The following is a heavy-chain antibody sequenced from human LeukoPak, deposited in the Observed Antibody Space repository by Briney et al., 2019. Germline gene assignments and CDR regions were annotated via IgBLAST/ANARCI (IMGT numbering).Heavy chain of an antibody. CDR3: AREQVRMGWSFDY. V-gene: IGHV3-30*04. Sequence: GGSLRLSCAASVFTFSSYAMHCVRQAPGKGLEWVAVISYDGSNKYYADSVKGRFTISRDNSKNTLYLQMNSLRAEDTAVYYCAREQVRMGWSFDYWGQGTLVTVSS. CDR2: ISYDGSNK. D-gene: IGHD2-8*01. CDR1: VFTFSSYA. J-gene: IGHJ4*02.